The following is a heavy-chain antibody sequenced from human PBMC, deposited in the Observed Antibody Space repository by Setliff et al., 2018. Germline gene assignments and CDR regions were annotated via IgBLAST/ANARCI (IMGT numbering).Heavy chain of an antibody. CDR3: ARGAYDRSPSRGAFDL. V-gene: IGHV4-4*02. Sequence: SETLSLTCAVTGASINSLSWWSWVRQSPGKGLEWIGEIYHDGNTKFNPSVHYNPSLKSRVTISIDKSKNQFSLKLNSVTAADTAVYYCARGAYDRSPSRGAFDLWGQGPMVTVSS. CDR2: IYHDGNT. CDR1: GASINSLSW. J-gene: IGHJ3*01. D-gene: IGHD3-22*01.